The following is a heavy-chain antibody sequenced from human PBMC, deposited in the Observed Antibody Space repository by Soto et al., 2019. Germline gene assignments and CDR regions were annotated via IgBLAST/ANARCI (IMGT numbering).Heavy chain of an antibody. V-gene: IGHV3-74*01. CDR3: ARVDRAYFDY. CDR2: INSDGSST. J-gene: IGHJ4*02. CDR1: GFTFSSYW. D-gene: IGHD3-9*01. Sequence: EVQLVESGGGLVQPGGSLRLSCAASGFTFSSYWMHWVRQAPGKGRVWVSRINSDGSSTSYADSVKGRFTISRDNAKKTLYLQMNSLRAEDTAVYYCARVDRAYFDYWGQGTLVTVSS.